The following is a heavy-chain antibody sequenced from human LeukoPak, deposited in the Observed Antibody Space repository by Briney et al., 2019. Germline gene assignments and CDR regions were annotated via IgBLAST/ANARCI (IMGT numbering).Heavy chain of an antibody. CDR2: ISGSGGST. J-gene: IGHJ4*02. CDR1: GFTFSSHA. CDR3: AKNFPVPALGTTRQFDY. V-gene: IGHV3-23*01. Sequence: GGSLRLSCAASGFTFSSHAMSWVRQAPGKGLEWVSAISGSGGSTYYADSLKGRFTISRDNSKNTLYLQMNSLRAEDTAVYYCAKNFPVPALGTTRQFDYWGQGTLVTVSS. D-gene: IGHD1-7*01.